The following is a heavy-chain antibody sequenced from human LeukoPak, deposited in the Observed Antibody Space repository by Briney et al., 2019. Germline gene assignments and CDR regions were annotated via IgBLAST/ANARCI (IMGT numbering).Heavy chain of an antibody. CDR1: GGSISNCRFY. Sequence: TSETLSLTCTVSGGSISNCRFYWGWIRQSPGKGLEWIGHIYYTGRTQDNPSLKSRVSISIDTSKSQFSLRLTSVTAADTAIYFCATPQSGDHSTIDYWGQGTLVIVSS. V-gene: IGHV4-39*07. D-gene: IGHD5-12*01. CDR3: ATPQSGDHSTIDY. CDR2: IYYTGRT. J-gene: IGHJ4*02.